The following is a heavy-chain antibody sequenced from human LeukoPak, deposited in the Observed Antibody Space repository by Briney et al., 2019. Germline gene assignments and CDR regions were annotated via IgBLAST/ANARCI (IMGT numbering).Heavy chain of an antibody. CDR1: GYTFTTYG. V-gene: IGHV1-18*01. J-gene: IGHJ4*02. D-gene: IGHD6-6*01. Sequence: ASVKVSGKASGYTFTTYGISWVRQAPGQGLEWMAWISAYNGNTNYAQNLQGRFTMTTDTSTTTAYMELRSLRSDDTAFYYCARRTYSSSSSLFDYWGQGTLVTVSS. CDR2: ISAYNGNT. CDR3: ARRTYSSSSSLFDY.